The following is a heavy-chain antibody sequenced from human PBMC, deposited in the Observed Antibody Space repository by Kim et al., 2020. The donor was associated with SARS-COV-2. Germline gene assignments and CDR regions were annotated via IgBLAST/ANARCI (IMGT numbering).Heavy chain of an antibody. Sequence: NNYTANYVKRRFNIPRDNSKNTLYLQMNSLRAEDTAVYYCARDRVGATGYWDQGTLVTVSS. CDR3: ARDRVGATGY. V-gene: IGHV3-30*01. J-gene: IGHJ4*02. CDR2: NN. D-gene: IGHD1-26*01.